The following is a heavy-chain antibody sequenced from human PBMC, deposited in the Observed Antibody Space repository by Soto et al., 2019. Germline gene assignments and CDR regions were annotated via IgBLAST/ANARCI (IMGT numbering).Heavy chain of an antibody. CDR2: INHSGST. CDR1: GGSFSGYY. Sequence: QVQLQQWGAGLLKPSETLSLTCAVYGGSFSGYYWSXIRXPPGXGXEWIGEINHSGSTNYNPSLKSRVTISVDTSXXXXXLXXXXXXXXXXXXXXXXXXXXVXXFRWFDPWGQGTLVTVSS. J-gene: IGHJ5*02. CDR3: XXXXXVXXFRWFDP. V-gene: IGHV4-34*01. D-gene: IGHD3-10*01.